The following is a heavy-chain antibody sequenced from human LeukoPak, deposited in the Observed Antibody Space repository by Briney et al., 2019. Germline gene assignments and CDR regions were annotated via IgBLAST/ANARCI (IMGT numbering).Heavy chain of an antibody. CDR2: IYPGDSDT. CDR3: ARLMIRDTAMPENYYYGMDV. CDR1: GYSFTSYW. J-gene: IGHJ6*02. D-gene: IGHD5-18*01. Sequence: GESLQISCKGFGYSFTSYWIGWVRQMPGKGLEWMGIIYPGDSDTRYSPSFQGQVTISADKSISTAYLQWSSLKASDTAMYYCARLMIRDTAMPENYYYGMDVWGQGTTVTVPS. V-gene: IGHV5-51*01.